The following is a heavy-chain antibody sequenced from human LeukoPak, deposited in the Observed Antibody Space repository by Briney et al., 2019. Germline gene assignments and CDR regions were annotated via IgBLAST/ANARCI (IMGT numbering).Heavy chain of an antibody. CDR2: FSGSGGRT. CDR3: AKDRSGYYTSSWRD. J-gene: IGHJ4*02. V-gene: IGHV3-23*01. D-gene: IGHD3-3*01. Sequence: SGGSLRLFCAASGFTFRSYAMSWLRQARGRARVCLSDFSGSGGRTYYAVSVKGRFPIYREYSKHTLYVKMKRVRPEDTAVYYCAKDRSGYYTSSWRDWGQGTLVTVCS. CDR1: GFTFRSYA.